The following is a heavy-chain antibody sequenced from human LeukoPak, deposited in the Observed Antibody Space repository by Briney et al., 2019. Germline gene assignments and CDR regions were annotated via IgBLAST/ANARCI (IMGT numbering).Heavy chain of an antibody. V-gene: IGHV1-8*03. Sequence: APVKVSCKASGYTFTSYDINWVRQATGQGLEWMGWMNPNSGNTGYAQKFQGRVTITRNTSISTAYMELRSLRSDDTAVYYCARDGRLGSSWYGDYWGQGTLVTVSS. D-gene: IGHD6-13*01. CDR2: MNPNSGNT. CDR3: ARDGRLGSSWYGDY. J-gene: IGHJ4*02. CDR1: GYTFTSYD.